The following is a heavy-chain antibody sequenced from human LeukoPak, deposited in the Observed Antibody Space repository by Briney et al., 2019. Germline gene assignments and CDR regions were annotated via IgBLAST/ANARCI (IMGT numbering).Heavy chain of an antibody. J-gene: IGHJ4*02. CDR2: ISGSGGST. CDR1: GFTFSSYA. Sequence: PGRSLRLSCAASGFTFSSYAMSWVRQAPGKGLEWVSAISGSGGSTYYADSVKGRFTISRDNSKNTLYLQMNSLRAEDTAVYYCAKGIAAAGSARYYFDYWGQGTLVTVSS. CDR3: AKGIAAAGSARYYFDY. V-gene: IGHV3-23*01. D-gene: IGHD6-13*01.